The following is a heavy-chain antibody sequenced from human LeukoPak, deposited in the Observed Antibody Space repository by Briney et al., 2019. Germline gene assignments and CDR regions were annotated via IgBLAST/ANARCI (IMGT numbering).Heavy chain of an antibody. J-gene: IGHJ4*02. CDR1: GGSFSGYY. D-gene: IGHD3-22*01. Sequence: SETLSLTCAVYGGSFSGYYWSWIRQPPGKGLEWIGEINHSGSTNYNPSLKSRVTISVDTSKNQFSLKLSSVTAADTAVYYCARGDYYDSSGYQSPSFDYWGQGTLVTVSS. V-gene: IGHV4-34*01. CDR2: INHSGST. CDR3: ARGDYYDSSGYQSPSFDY.